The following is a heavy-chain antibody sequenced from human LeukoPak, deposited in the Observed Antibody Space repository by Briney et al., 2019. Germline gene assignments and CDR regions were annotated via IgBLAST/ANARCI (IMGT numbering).Heavy chain of an antibody. V-gene: IGHV3-21*01. CDR1: GFTFSSYE. J-gene: IGHJ4*02. Sequence: GGSLRLSCAASGFTFSSYEMNWVRQAPGKGLEWVSSISVSGTYIYYSDSVKGRFTISRDNAKNSLYLEMNSLRSDDTAIYYCARDRDYGTFDYWGQGTLVTVSS. D-gene: IGHD4-17*01. CDR3: ARDRDYGTFDY. CDR2: ISVSGTYI.